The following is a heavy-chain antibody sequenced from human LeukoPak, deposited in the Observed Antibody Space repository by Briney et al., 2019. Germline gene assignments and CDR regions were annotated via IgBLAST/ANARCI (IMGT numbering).Heavy chain of an antibody. CDR2: IYSSGST. V-gene: IGHV4-4*07. CDR3: ARSPGYDFWSGYHDY. J-gene: IGHJ4*02. D-gene: IGHD3-3*01. CDR1: GGSISSYY. Sequence: PSETLSLTXTVSGGSISSYYWSWIRQPAGKGLEWIGRIYSSGSTNYNPSLKSRVTMSVDTSKNQFSPKLSSVTAADTAVYYCARSPGYDFWSGYHDYWGQGTLVTVSS.